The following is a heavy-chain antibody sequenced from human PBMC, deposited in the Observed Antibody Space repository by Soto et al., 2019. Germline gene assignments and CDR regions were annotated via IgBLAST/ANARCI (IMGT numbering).Heavy chain of an antibody. CDR3: AKAFDYNYGGSGGHTDY. CDR1: GITFSSYA. J-gene: IGHJ4*02. D-gene: IGHD4-4*01. Sequence: EVQLLESGGGLVQPGGYLRISCAASGITFSSYAMSWVRQAPGKGLAWVSAISGGSESTYFADSVKGRFSISRDNSRNTLFLQMNSLRAEDTALYYCAKAFDYNYGGSGGHTDYWGQGTLVAVSS. V-gene: IGHV3-23*01. CDR2: ISGGSEST.